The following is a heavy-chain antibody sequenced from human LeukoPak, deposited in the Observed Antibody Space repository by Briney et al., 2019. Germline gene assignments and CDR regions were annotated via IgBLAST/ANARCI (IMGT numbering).Heavy chain of an antibody. Sequence: SETLSLTCAVYSGSFSGYYWSWIRQPPGKGLEWLGEINHSGSTNYNPSLKSRVTISVDTSKKQFSLKLSSVTAADTAVYYCVTYYFDSSGPKKNYWGQGTLVTVSS. CDR3: VTYYFDSSGPKKNY. J-gene: IGHJ4*02. D-gene: IGHD3-22*01. CDR1: SGSFSGYY. CDR2: INHSGST. V-gene: IGHV4-34*01.